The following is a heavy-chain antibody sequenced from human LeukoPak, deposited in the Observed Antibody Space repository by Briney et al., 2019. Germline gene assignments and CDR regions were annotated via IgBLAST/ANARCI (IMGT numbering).Heavy chain of an antibody. CDR3: ARPKNYYDSSGYYFDY. J-gene: IGHJ4*02. V-gene: IGHV4-34*01. CDR1: GGSFSGYY. Sequence: SETLSLTCAVYGGSFSGYYWSWIRQPPGKGLEWIGEINHSGSTNYNPSLKSRVTISVDTSKNQFSLKLSSVTAADTAVYYCARPKNYYDSSGYYFDYWGQGTLVTVSS. CDR2: INHSGST. D-gene: IGHD3-22*01.